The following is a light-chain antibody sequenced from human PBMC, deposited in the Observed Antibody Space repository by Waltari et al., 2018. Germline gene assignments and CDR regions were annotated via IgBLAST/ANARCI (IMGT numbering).Light chain of an antibody. J-gene: IGLJ3*02. CDR3: TSCSTISTSL. Sequence: WYQHQSGKAPKLMSYDVTEPPSGVSTRFSGSKSANTASLTISGLQADDEADYYCTSCSTISTSLFGGGTKVTVL. CDR2: DVT. V-gene: IGLV2-14*03.